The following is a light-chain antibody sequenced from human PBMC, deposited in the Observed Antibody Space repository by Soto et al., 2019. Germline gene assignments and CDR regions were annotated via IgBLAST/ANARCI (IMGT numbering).Light chain of an antibody. J-gene: IGKJ2*02. Sequence: KPGDAPKILNYAASTLQSGVPSRFSGCGSGTDFTLTINSLHPEDFATYYFQQSFTLPRTFGHGTKLE. CDR2: AAS. V-gene: IGKV1-39*01. CDR3: QQSFTLPRT.